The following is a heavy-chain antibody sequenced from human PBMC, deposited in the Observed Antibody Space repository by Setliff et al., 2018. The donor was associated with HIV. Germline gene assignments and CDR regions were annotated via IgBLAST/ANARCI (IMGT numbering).Heavy chain of an antibody. Sequence: PSETLSLTCTVSGGSISSFYWTWIRQPPGKGLEWIGYIHYTGSNFYNPSLTDRLTLSVDTSDNQFSLKLTSVTAADTAVYYCARGGNSRAAWFDSWGQGTLVTVSS. J-gene: IGHJ5*01. CDR1: GGSISSFY. CDR2: IHYTGSN. V-gene: IGHV4-59*12. CDR3: ARGGNSRAAWFDS. D-gene: IGHD5-12*01.